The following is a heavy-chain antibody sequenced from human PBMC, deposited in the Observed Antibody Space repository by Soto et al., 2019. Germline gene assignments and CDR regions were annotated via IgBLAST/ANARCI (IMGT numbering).Heavy chain of an antibody. CDR1: GFSVKRYW. CDR3: AAYCYTMTCTHFHGYS. CDR2: FGGDENYT. V-gene: IGHV3-74*01. J-gene: IGHJ5*02. D-gene: IGHD3-16*02. Sequence: DVQLVESGGGLVQPGGSLRLSCGASGFSVKRYWMHWVRQAPGKGLVWLSRFGGDENYTDYADSVRGRFTISRDIAKNTIYLQMNSLRVEDTAVYYCAAYCYTMTCTHFHGYSWGQGTQVTVSS.